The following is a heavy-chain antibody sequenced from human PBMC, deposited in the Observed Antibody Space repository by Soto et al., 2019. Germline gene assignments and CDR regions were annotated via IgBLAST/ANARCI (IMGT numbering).Heavy chain of an antibody. CDR2: IYYSGST. J-gene: IGHJ5*02. Sequence: QLQLQESGPGLAKPSETLSLTCSVSGGSISSSSYFWGWIRQPPGKGLEWIGSIYYSGSTYYNPALKSRVTVSVDTSKTPFSLKLSSVTAADTAVYYCARHPSDFWFDPWGQGTLVTVSS. CDR1: GGSISSSSYF. CDR3: ARHPSDFWFDP. V-gene: IGHV4-39*01. D-gene: IGHD2-21*02.